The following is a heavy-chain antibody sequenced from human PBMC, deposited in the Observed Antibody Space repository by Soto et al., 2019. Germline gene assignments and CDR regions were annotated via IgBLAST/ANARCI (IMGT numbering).Heavy chain of an antibody. Sequence: LSLTCTFSGGCISSYYWSWIRQPPGKGLEWIGSIYYSGSTYNNPSLRSRVSMSIDTSKDQFSLKLKSVTAADTALYFCARQRTSVVTQAYFDVWGPGSLVTVSS. J-gene: IGHJ4*02. V-gene: IGHV4-59*04. CDR2: IYYSGST. CDR1: GGCISSYY. CDR3: ARQRTSVVTQAYFDV. D-gene: IGHD2-21*02.